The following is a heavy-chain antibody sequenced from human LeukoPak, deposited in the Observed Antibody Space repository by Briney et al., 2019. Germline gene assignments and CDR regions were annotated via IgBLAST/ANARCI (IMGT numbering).Heavy chain of an antibody. J-gene: IGHJ5*02. CDR3: ARVASIEWIRSWFDP. Sequence: GGSLRLSCVASGFSFDDSGMSWVRQAPGMGLEWVSGINWNGDRTGYADSVKGRFTISRDNAKNSLYLQMNSLRAEDTALYYCARVASIEWIRSWFDPWGQGTLVTVSS. D-gene: IGHD2-2*03. CDR2: INWNGDRT. CDR1: GFSFDDSG. V-gene: IGHV3-20*04.